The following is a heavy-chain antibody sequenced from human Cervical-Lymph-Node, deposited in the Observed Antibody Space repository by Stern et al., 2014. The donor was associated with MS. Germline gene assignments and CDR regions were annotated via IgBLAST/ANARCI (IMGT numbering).Heavy chain of an antibody. CDR3: ASARNTAFDI. CDR1: EYPLSYFF. V-gene: IGHV1-46*03. CDR2: INPSGGFT. Sequence: QVQLVQSGPEVKKPWASVPVSCKASEYPLSYFFMHWIRQAPAQGLQWMGVINPSGGFTTYAQRFQGRFTMTRDTSTSTVFMKLSSLTSEDTAVYYCASARNTAFDIWGQGTSVIVSS. J-gene: IGHJ3*02.